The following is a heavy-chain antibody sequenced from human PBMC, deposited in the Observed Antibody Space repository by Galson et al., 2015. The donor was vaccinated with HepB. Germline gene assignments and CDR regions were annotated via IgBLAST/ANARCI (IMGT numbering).Heavy chain of an antibody. CDR3: AREYHILTDWGPFDP. Sequence: SLRLSCAASGFTFSSYEMNWVRQAPGKGLEWVSYISSSGSPIYYADSVKGRFTISRDNAKNSLYLQMNGLRAEDTAIYYCAREYHILTDWGPFDPWGQGTLVTVSS. D-gene: IGHD3-9*01. J-gene: IGHJ5*02. CDR2: ISSSGSPI. V-gene: IGHV3-48*03. CDR1: GFTFSSYE.